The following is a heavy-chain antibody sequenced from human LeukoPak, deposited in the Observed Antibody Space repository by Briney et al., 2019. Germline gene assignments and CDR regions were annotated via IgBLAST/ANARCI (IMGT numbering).Heavy chain of an antibody. J-gene: IGHJ4*02. Sequence: SETLSLTCTVSGGSIRSYYWSWIRQPPGKGLEWIGYIYYSGNTNYNPSLKSRVTISVDTSKSQFSLKLSSVTAADTAVYYCAILMDGWFQFYWGQGTLVTVSS. V-gene: IGHV4-59*01. D-gene: IGHD3/OR15-3a*01. CDR2: IYYSGNT. CDR3: AILMDGWFQFY. CDR1: GGSIRSYY.